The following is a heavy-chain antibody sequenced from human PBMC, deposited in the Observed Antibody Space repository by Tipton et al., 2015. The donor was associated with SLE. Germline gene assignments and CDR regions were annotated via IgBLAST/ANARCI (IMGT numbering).Heavy chain of an antibody. V-gene: IGHV1-2*06. J-gene: IGHJ6*02. D-gene: IGHD3-22*01. CDR1: GYTFTGYY. CDR2: INPNSGGA. Sequence: QSGAEVKKPGASVKASCKASGYTFTGYYLHWARQAPGQGLEWMGRINPNSGGANYAQKFQGSVTMTSDTSISTAYMEVSRLRSDDTAVNYCARETVYYYDSSGYVSGYYDLDVWGQGTAVTVSS. CDR3: ARETVYYYDSSGYVSGYYDLDV.